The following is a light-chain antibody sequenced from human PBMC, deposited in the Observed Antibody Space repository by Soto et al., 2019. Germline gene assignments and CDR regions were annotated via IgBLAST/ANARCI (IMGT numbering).Light chain of an antibody. Sequence: DIQMTQSPSTLSASVGDRVTITCRASQRISSWLAWYQQKPGKAPKLLIYRASNLQSGVPSRFSGSGSGTEFTLTISSLQPDDFATYYCQRYVGYSLTFGQGTKLEIK. CDR2: RAS. CDR3: QRYVGYSLT. CDR1: QRISSW. V-gene: IGKV1-5*03. J-gene: IGKJ2*01.